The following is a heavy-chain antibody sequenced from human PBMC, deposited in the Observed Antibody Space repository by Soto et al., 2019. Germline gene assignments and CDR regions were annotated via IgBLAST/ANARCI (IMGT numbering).Heavy chain of an antibody. CDR3: ARDDSSGWYREYYFDY. V-gene: IGHV4-4*02. D-gene: IGHD6-19*01. CDR2: IYHSGST. CDR1: GGSISSSNW. Sequence: QVQLQESGPGLVKPSGTLSLTCAVSGGSISSSNWWSWVHQPPGKGLEWIGEIYHSGSTSYNPSLRSRVTISGDKSNNQFSLKLSSVTAADTAVYYCARDDSSGWYREYYFDYWGQGTLVTVSS. J-gene: IGHJ4*02.